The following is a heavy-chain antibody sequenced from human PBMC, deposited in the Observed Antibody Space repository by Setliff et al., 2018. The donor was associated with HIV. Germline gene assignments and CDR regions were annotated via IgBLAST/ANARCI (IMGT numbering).Heavy chain of an antibody. V-gene: IGHV4-31*03. CDR3: ASRSVAGAFDI. D-gene: IGHD6-19*01. Sequence: SETLSLTCTVSGVSLSSDGYYWSWSRQYPGKGLDWLGYIYYTGTTPFTPSLESRATISVDRSKNQFSLRLRVVTAADTAVYYCASRSVAGAFDIWGQGTKVTVSS. CDR1: GVSLSSDGYY. CDR2: IYYTGTT. J-gene: IGHJ3*02.